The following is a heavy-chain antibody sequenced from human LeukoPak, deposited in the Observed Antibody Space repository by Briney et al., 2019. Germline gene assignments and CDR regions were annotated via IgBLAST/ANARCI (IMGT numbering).Heavy chain of an antibody. CDR2: INHSGST. CDR1: GGSFSGYY. J-gene: IGHJ4*02. CDR3: ARVSAAAGEGYYFDY. Sequence: SETLSLTCAVYGGSFSGYYWSWIRQPPGEGVVWIGEINHSGSTNYNPSLKSRVTISVDTSKNQFSLKLSSVTAADTAVYYCARVSAAAGEGYYFDYWGQGTLVTVSS. V-gene: IGHV4-34*01. D-gene: IGHD6-13*01.